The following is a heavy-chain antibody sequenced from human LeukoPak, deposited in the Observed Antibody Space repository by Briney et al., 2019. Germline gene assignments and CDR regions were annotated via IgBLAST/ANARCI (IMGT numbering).Heavy chain of an antibody. D-gene: IGHD3-22*01. CDR2: IIPIFGTA. CDR1: GGTFSSYA. V-gene: IGHV1-69*13. J-gene: IGHJ4*02. Sequence: ASVKVSCKASGGTFSSYAISWVRQAPGQGLEWLGGIIPIFGTANYAQKFQGRVTITADESTSTAYMELSSLRSEDTAVYYCARPDYYDSSGTLGHWGQGTLVTVSS. CDR3: ARPDYYDSSGTLGH.